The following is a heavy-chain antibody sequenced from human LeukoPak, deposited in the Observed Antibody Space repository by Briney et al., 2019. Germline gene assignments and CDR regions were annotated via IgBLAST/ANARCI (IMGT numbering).Heavy chain of an antibody. Sequence: ASVKVSCKASGYTFTSYAIHWVRQAPGQRLEWMGWINAGNGNTKYSQKFQGGVTITRDTSASTAYMELSSLTSEDTAVYYCARDRFPYGSGSYLRWLDPWGQGTLVTVSS. J-gene: IGHJ5*02. CDR3: ARDRFPYGSGSYLRWLDP. V-gene: IGHV1-3*01. D-gene: IGHD3-10*01. CDR2: INAGNGNT. CDR1: GYTFTSYA.